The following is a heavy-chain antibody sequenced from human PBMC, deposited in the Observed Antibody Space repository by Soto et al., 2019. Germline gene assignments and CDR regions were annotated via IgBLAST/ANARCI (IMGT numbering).Heavy chain of an antibody. J-gene: IGHJ5*02. CDR3: ARSVFP. CDR2: FYYSGST. CDR1: GGSISTGGYY. V-gene: IGHV4-31*03. Sequence: QVQLQESGPGLVKPSQTLSLTCTVSGGSISTGGYYWNWIRQHPGKGLEWIGYFYYSGSTYYNPSLXSRXTISVNTSKNQSSLKLSSVTAADTAVYYCARSVFPWGQGTLVTVSS.